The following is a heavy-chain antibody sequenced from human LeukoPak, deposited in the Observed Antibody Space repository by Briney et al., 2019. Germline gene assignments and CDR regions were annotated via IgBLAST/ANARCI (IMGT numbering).Heavy chain of an antibody. J-gene: IGHJ5*02. CDR1: GFTFRSSA. V-gene: IGHV3-23*01. CDR3: ANTGGLKFDP. Sequence: GGSLRLSCADSGFTFRSSAMCWVREAPGEGLEWVSAISGSGGSTYYAESVKSRFTISRDNSKITLYMQMTSLRAEDTAVYYGANTGGLKFDPWGQGTLVTVSS. D-gene: IGHD3-10*01. CDR2: ISGSGGST.